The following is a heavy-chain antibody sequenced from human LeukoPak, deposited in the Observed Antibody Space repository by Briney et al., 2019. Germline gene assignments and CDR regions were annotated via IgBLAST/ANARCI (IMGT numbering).Heavy chain of an antibody. D-gene: IGHD3-22*01. J-gene: IGHJ3*02. CDR2: ISSSGSTI. V-gene: IGHV3-48*03. CDR1: GFTFSSYE. CDR3: ASSMIVVVIYAFDI. Sequence: GGSLRLSCAASGFTFSSYEMNWVRQAPGEGLEWVSYISSSGSTIYYADSVKGRFTISRDNAKNSLYLQMNSLRAEDTAVYYCASSMIVVVIYAFDIWGQGTMVTVSS.